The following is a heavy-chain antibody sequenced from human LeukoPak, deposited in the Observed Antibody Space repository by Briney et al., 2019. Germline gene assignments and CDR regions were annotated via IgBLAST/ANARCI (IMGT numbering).Heavy chain of an antibody. CDR1: GFTFSSFS. Sequence: GGSLRLSCAASGFTFSSFSISWVRQAPGKGLEWVSYISSNSNYIYYADSVKGRFTISRDNVKNSLYLQMNSLRAEETGVYYCARDKEMATSQFEYWGQGTLVTVSS. V-gene: IGHV3-21*01. J-gene: IGHJ4*02. D-gene: IGHD5-24*01. CDR3: ARDKEMATSQFEY. CDR2: ISSNSNYI.